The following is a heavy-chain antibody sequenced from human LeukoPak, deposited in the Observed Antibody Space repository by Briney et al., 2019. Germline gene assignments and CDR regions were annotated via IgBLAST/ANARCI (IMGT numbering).Heavy chain of an antibody. CDR3: SIGFRGWSYVDC. CDR1: GITFKTYS. CDR2: ISSSSSSI. D-gene: IGHD6-19*01. Sequence: GGSLRLSCAASGITFKTYSMNWVRQAPGKGLEWVSYISSSSSSISYAYSVKGRFTISRDNAKNSLYLQVNSLRDEDTAMYYYSIGFRGWSYVDCWGQGAMVTVAT. V-gene: IGHV3-48*02. J-gene: IGHJ4*02.